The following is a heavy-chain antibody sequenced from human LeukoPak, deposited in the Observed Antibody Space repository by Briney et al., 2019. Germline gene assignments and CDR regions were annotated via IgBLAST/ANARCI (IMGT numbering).Heavy chain of an antibody. CDR3: ARESGSYLSDY. D-gene: IGHD1-26*01. CDR1: GYTFTSYG. J-gene: IGHJ4*02. CDR2: ISAYNGNT. Sequence: GASVKVSCKASGYTFTSYGISWVRQAPGQGLEWMGWISAYNGNTNYAQKLQGRVTMTTDTSTSTAYVELRSLRSDDTAVYYCARESGSYLSDYWGQGTLVTVSS. V-gene: IGHV1-18*01.